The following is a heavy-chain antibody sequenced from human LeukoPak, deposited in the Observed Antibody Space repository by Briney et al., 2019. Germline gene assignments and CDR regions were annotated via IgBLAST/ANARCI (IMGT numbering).Heavy chain of an antibody. D-gene: IGHD6-19*01. CDR2: IIPIFGTA. J-gene: IGHJ4*02. V-gene: IGHV1-69*13. CDR1: GGTFSSYA. CDR3: ARGTPEQGLRGLKYYLDY. Sequence: SVKVSCKASGGTFSSYAISWVRQAPGQGLEWMGGIIPIFGTANYAQKFQGRVTITADESTSTAYMELSSLRSEDTAVYYCARGTPEQGLRGLKYYLDYGGKGTRVTVSS.